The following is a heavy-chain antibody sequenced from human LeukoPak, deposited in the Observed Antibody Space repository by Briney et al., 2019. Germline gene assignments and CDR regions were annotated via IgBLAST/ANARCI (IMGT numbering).Heavy chain of an antibody. CDR2: IYYSGST. Sequence: SETLSLTCTVSGESISGFYWTRIRQPPGKGLEWIGYIYYSGSTNYNPSLKSRVTISVDTSKNQFSLKLSSVTAADTAVYYCARGVVIAPQTFDYWGQGTLVTVSS. J-gene: IGHJ4*02. CDR3: ARGVVIAPQTFDY. CDR1: GESISGFY. V-gene: IGHV4-59*01. D-gene: IGHD2-21*01.